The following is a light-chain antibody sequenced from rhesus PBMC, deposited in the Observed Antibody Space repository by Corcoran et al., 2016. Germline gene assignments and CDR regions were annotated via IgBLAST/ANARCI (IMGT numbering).Light chain of an antibody. CDR3: LQDYTTPWT. CDR1: QGISSY. V-gene: IGKV1-32*03. Sequence: DIQMSQSPSSLSASVGDRVTITCRASQGISSYLNWYQQKPGKAPKLLFYAASSLQTAVSSRFSGSGSGKDYTLTISSLLPGDVATYYCLQDYTTPWTFGQGTKVEIK. CDR2: AAS. J-gene: IGKJ1*01.